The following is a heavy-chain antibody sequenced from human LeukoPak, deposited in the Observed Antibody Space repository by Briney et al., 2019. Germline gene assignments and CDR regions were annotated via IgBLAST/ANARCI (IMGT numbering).Heavy chain of an antibody. D-gene: IGHD3-10*01. CDR2: INPRSGGT. CDR1: GYTFTGYY. Sequence: ASVKVSCKVSGYTFTGYYLHWLRQAPGQGLEWMGRINPRSGGTNYAQKFQGRVTMTRDTSINTAYMDLSSLRSDDTAVYYCARGPSGSDYWGQGTLVTVSS. V-gene: IGHV1-2*06. CDR3: ARGPSGSDY. J-gene: IGHJ4*02.